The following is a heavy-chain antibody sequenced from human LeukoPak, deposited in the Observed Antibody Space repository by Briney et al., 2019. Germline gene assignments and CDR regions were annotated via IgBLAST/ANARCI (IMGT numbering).Heavy chain of an antibody. J-gene: IGHJ4*02. V-gene: IGHV3-23*01. CDR1: GFTFSSYA. CDR2: ISGSGGST. Sequence: GGSLRLSCAASGFTFSSYAMSWVRQAPGKGLEWVSAISGSGGSTYYADSVKGRFTISRDNSKNTLYLQMNSLRAEDTAVYYCGKGGAYGPGCYFDYWGQGTLVTVSS. D-gene: IGHD3-10*01. CDR3: GKGGAYGPGCYFDY.